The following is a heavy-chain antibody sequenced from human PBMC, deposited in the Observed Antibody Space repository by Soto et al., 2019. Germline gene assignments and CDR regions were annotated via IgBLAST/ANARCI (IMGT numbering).Heavy chain of an antibody. CDR3: AKARKVEYSSSGGMDV. D-gene: IGHD6-6*01. CDR2: ISYDGSNK. Sequence: QVQLVESGGGVVQPGRSLRLSCAASGFTFSSYGMHWVRQAPGKGLEWVAVISYDGSNKYYADSVKGRFTISRDNSKNTLYLQMNSLRAEDTPVYYCAKARKVEYSSSGGMDVWGQGTTVTVSS. CDR1: GFTFSSYG. V-gene: IGHV3-30*18. J-gene: IGHJ6*02.